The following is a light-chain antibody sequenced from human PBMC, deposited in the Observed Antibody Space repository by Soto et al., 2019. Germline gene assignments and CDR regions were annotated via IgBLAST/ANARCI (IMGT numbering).Light chain of an antibody. CDR1: RSITRN. Sequence: EIVLTQSPGTLSLSPGDAATLSCRASRSITRNLAWYQQKPGQAPRLLIYDASNRATGIPARFSGSGSGTDFTLTISSLEPEDFAVYYCQQRTDWPPLTFGGGTKVEV. CDR3: QQRTDWPPLT. CDR2: DAS. J-gene: IGKJ4*01. V-gene: IGKV3-11*01.